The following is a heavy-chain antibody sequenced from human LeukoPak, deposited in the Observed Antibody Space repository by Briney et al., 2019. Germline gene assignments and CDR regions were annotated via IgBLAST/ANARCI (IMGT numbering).Heavy chain of an antibody. V-gene: IGHV3-23*01. Sequence: GGSLRLSCAASGFTFSSYAMSWVRQAPGKGLEWVSTISGSGGTTYYADSVKGRFTISRDNSKNTLYLQMNSLRAEDTAIYYCAKGYYYDSSGYYRLYFDYWGQGTLVTVSS. CDR3: AKGYYYDSSGYYRLYFDY. CDR2: ISGSGGTT. D-gene: IGHD3-22*01. CDR1: GFTFSSYA. J-gene: IGHJ4*02.